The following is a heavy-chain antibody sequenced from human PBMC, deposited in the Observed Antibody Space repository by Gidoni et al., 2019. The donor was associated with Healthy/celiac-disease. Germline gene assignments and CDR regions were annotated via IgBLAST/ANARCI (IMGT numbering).Heavy chain of an antibody. CDR1: GGSISSGSYY. CDR2: IYTSGST. D-gene: IGHD2-15*01. V-gene: IGHV4-61*02. Sequence: QVQLQESGPGLVQPSQTLSLTCIVPGGSISSGSYYWSWIRQPAGKGLEWIGRIYTSGSTNYNPSLKSRVTISVDTSKNQFSLKLSSVTAADTAVYYCARGRPVEMVFDYWGQGTLVTVSS. CDR3: ARGRPVEMVFDY. J-gene: IGHJ4*02.